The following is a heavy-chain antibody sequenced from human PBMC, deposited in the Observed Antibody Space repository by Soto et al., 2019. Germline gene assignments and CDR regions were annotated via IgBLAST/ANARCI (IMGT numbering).Heavy chain of an antibody. CDR3: AREGGRWLHIEPETRYYYYYGMDV. CDR2: ISYDGSNK. CDR1: GFTFSSYA. V-gene: IGHV3-30-3*01. J-gene: IGHJ6*02. D-gene: IGHD1-26*01. Sequence: PGGSLRLSCAASGFTFSSYAMHWFRQAPGKGLEWVAVISYDGSNKYYADSVKGRFTISRDNSKNTLYLQMNSLRAEDTAVYYCAREGGRWLHIEPETRYYYYYGMDVWGQGTTVTAP.